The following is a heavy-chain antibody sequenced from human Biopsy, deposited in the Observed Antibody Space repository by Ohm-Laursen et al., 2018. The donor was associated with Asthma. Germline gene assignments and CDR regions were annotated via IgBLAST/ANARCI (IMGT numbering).Heavy chain of an antibody. V-gene: IGHV1-46*01. Sequence: ESSVKVSCKASGYTFTSYYIHWVRQAPGQGLEWMGIINPSGGSTSYPQKFQGRVTMTRDTSTSTVYMELSSLSSEDTAVYYCARAFVESAAFDYWGQGTLVTVSS. J-gene: IGHJ4*02. D-gene: IGHD2/OR15-2a*01. CDR1: GYTFTSYY. CDR3: ARAFVESAAFDY. CDR2: INPSGGST.